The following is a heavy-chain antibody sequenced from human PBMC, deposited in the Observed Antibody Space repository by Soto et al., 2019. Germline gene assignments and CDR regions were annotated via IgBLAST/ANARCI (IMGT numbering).Heavy chain of an antibody. J-gene: IGHJ4*02. V-gene: IGHV4-39*01. CDR1: GGSISSSSYY. CDR2: IYYSGST. Sequence: PSETLSLTCTVSGGSISSSSYYWGWIRQPPGKGLEWIGSIYYSGSTYYNPSLKSRVTISVDTSKNQFSLKLSSVTAADTAVYYCARANCSSTSCYFAYFDYWGQGTLVTVSS. D-gene: IGHD2-2*01. CDR3: ARANCSSTSCYFAYFDY.